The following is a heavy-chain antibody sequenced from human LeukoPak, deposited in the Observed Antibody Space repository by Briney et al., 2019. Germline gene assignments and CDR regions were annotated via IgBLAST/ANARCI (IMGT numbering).Heavy chain of an antibody. CDR3: AREGGFYRPLDY. V-gene: IGHV4-4*02. D-gene: IGHD6-25*01. Sequence: SETLSLTCDGSGGSVTSTNWWTWFRQPPGKGLEWIGEVHLDGRTNYNPSLKSRLVMSADLPENHISLKLTSVTAADTAVYYCAREGGFYRPLDYSGQGTLVTVSS. CDR2: VHLDGRT. J-gene: IGHJ4*02. CDR1: GGSVTSTNW.